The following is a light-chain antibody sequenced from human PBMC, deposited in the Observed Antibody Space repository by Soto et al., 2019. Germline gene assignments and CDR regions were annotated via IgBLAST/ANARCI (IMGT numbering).Light chain of an antibody. V-gene: IGKV1-12*01. CDR3: QQSDSFPLT. CDR2: AAS. Sequence: DIQMTQSPSSVSASVGDRVSITCRASQGIRSWLAWYQQKPGKAPKILIYAASSLQSGVPSRFSGSGSEPDFTLTISRLQPEDFAAYYCQQSDSFPLTFGGGTKVDIK. CDR1: QGIRSW. J-gene: IGKJ4*01.